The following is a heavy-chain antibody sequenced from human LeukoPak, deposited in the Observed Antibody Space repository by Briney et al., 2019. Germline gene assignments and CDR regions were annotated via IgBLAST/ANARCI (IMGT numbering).Heavy chain of an antibody. CDR2: IYTSGST. Sequence: SETLSLTCTVSGGSISSYYWSWIRQPAGKGLEWIGRIYTSGSTNYNPSLKSRVTMSVDTSKNQFSLKLSSVTAADTAVYYCATGSVVVTAIPAEHFDYWGQGTLVTVSS. V-gene: IGHV4-4*07. D-gene: IGHD2-21*02. J-gene: IGHJ4*02. CDR1: GGSISSYY. CDR3: ATGSVVVTAIPAEHFDY.